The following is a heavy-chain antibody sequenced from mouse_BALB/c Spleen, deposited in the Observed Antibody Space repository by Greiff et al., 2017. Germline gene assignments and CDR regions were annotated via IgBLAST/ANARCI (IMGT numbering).Heavy chain of an antibody. D-gene: IGHD2-4*01. CDR1: GFSLTGYG. CDR3: ARTLYDYEAWFAY. Sequence: VQVVESGPGLVAPSQSLSITCTVSGFSLTGYGVNWVRQPPGKGLEWLGMIWGDGSTDYNSALKSRLSISKDNSKSQVFLKMNSLQTDDTARYYCARTLYDYEAWFAYWGQGTLVTVSA. V-gene: IGHV2-6-7*01. J-gene: IGHJ3*01. CDR2: IWGDGST.